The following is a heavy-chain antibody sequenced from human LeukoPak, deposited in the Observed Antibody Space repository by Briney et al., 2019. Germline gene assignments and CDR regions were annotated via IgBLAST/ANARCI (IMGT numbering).Heavy chain of an antibody. D-gene: IGHD3-22*01. J-gene: IGHJ4*02. CDR2: IKEDESEK. V-gene: IGHV3-7*01. CDR1: GFSFGDHS. Sequence: GGPLRLSCAGSGFSFGDHSMSWVRQAPGKGLEWVANIKEDESEKYYVGSVQGRFTISRDNVKNSLFLQMNNLRVEDTAVYYCARNLYFVSSTYRPIDYWGQGTLVTVSS. CDR3: ARNLYFVSSTYRPIDY.